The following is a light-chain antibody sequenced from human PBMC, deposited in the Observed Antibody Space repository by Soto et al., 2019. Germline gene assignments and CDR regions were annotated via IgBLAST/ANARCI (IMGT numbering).Light chain of an antibody. CDR1: QSVSSY. J-gene: IGKJ4*01. CDR2: AAS. V-gene: IGKV1-39*01. Sequence: DIQMTQSPSTLSASVGDRVTINCRASQSVSSYLNWYQQKAGKAPKLLIYAASTLQSGVPSRFSGSGSGTDFTLVISSLQPEDFATYFCQHTDRIPLTFGGGTKVEIK. CDR3: QHTDRIPLT.